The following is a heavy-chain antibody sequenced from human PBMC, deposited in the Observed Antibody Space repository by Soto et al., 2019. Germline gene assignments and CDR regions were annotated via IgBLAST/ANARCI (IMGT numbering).Heavy chain of an antibody. CDR1: GGSISSDYYC. V-gene: IGHV4-61*01. D-gene: IGHD3-10*01. CDR2: IYYSGST. CDR3: ARVLLWFGELLYGWFDP. Sequence: SETLSLTCTVSGGSISSDYYCWSRLRPPPGKGLEWIGYIYYSGSTNYNPSLKSRVTISVDTSKNQFSLKLSSVTAADTAVYYCARVLLWFGELLYGWFDPWGQGTLVTAPQ. J-gene: IGHJ5*02.